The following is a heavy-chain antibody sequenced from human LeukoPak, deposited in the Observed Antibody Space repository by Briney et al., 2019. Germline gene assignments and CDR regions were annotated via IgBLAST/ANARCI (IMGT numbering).Heavy chain of an antibody. CDR2: INPSGGST. Sequence: ASVKVSCKASGYTFTSYYMHWVRQAPGQGLEWMGLINPSGGSTSYAQKFQGRVTMTRDTSTSTVYMELNSLRAEDTAVYYCARDTVKPSNYYDIGPPDYWGQGTLVTVSS. D-gene: IGHD3-22*01. V-gene: IGHV1-46*01. CDR1: GYTFTSYY. J-gene: IGHJ4*02. CDR3: ARDTVKPSNYYDIGPPDY.